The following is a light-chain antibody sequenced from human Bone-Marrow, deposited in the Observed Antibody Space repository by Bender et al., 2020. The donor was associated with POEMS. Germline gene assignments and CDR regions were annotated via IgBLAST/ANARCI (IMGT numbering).Light chain of an antibody. CDR1: SSDVGSYNL. Sequence: QSALTQPASVSGSPGQSITISCTGTSSDVGSYNLVSWYQQHPGKAPKLIIYEVSKRPSGVSNRFYGSKSGNTASLTISGLQAGDEADYYCCSYAGSRTWVFGGGTKLIVL. CDR3: CSYAGSRTWV. CDR2: EVS. V-gene: IGLV2-23*02. J-gene: IGLJ3*02.